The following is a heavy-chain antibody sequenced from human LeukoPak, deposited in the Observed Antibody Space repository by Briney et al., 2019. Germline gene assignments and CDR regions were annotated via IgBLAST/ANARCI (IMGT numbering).Heavy chain of an antibody. Sequence: GESLKISCKGSGYSFTSYWIGWVRQMPGKGLEWMGIIYPGDSDTRYSPSFQGQVTISADKSISTAYLQWSSLKASDTAMYYCARWAGGSSIAAAGVNWLDPWGQGTLVTVSS. D-gene: IGHD6-13*01. V-gene: IGHV5-51*01. CDR1: GYSFTSYW. J-gene: IGHJ5*02. CDR3: ARWAGGSSIAAAGVNWLDP. CDR2: IYPGDSDT.